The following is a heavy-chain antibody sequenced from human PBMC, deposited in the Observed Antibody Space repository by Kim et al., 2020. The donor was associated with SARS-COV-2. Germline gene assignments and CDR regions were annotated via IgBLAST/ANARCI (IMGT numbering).Heavy chain of an antibody. J-gene: IGHJ6*03. D-gene: IGHD6-13*01. CDR3: ARGRRQLVLLMDV. V-gene: IGHV4-34*01. Sequence: YNPSLKSRVTISVDTSKNQFSLKLSSVTAADTAVYYCARGRRQLVLLMDVWDKGTTVTVSS.